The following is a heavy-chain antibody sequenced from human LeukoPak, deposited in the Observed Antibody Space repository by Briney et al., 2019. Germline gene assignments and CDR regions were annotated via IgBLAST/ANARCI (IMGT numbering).Heavy chain of an antibody. D-gene: IGHD3-10*01. CDR1: GYTLTELS. CDR2: FDPEDGET. CDR3: ATCNPYYYGSRNLKELNY. Sequence: ASVKVSCKVSGYTLTELSMHWVRQAPGKGLEWMGGFDPEDGETIYAQKFQGRVTMTEDTSTDTAYMELSSLRSEDTAVYYCATCNPYYYGSRNLKELNYWGQGTLVTVSS. J-gene: IGHJ4*02. V-gene: IGHV1-24*01.